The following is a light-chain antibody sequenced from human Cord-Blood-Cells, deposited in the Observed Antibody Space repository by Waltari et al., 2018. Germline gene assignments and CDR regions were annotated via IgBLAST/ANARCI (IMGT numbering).Light chain of an antibody. J-gene: IGLJ3*02. CDR2: YDS. CDR3: RVWDSSSDHPV. V-gene: IGLV3-21*04. CDR1: NSRSKS. Sequence: YVLTQPHSVSVAPGKTATIACGVNNSRSKSVHWYQQKPGRAPALVIYYDSDRPSCIPERFSGSNSGDTATRTTSRVEAGDEADYYCRVWDSSSDHPVFGGGTKLTVL.